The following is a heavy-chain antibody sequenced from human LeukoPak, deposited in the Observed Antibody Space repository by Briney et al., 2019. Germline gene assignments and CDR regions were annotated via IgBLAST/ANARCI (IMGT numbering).Heavy chain of an antibody. V-gene: IGHV4-34*01. CDR2: INHSGST. CDR1: GGSFSGYY. J-gene: IGHJ4*02. Sequence: SETLSLTCAVSGGSFSGYYWSWIRQPPGKGLEWIGEINHSGSTNYNPSLKSRVTISVDTSKNQFSLKLSSVTAADTAVYYCARTIILTSSSWYDYWGQGTLVTVSS. CDR3: ARTIILTSSSWYDY. D-gene: IGHD6-13*01.